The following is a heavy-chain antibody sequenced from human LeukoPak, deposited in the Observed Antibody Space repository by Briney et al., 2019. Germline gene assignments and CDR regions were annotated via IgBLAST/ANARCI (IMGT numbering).Heavy chain of an antibody. CDR2: ISSSGSTI. Sequence: GGSLRLSCAASGFTFSSYEMNWVRQAPGKGLEWVSYISSSGSTIYYADSVKGRFTISRDNAKNSLYLQMNSLRAEDTAVYYCAPYYYGSGSATNSFDYWGRGTLVTVSS. CDR3: APYYYGSGSATNSFDY. CDR1: GFTFSSYE. J-gene: IGHJ4*02. D-gene: IGHD3-10*01. V-gene: IGHV3-48*03.